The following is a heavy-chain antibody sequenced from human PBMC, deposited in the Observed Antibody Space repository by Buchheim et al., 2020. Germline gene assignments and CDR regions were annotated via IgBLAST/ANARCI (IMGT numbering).Heavy chain of an antibody. V-gene: IGHV3-23*01. D-gene: IGHD3-22*01. CDR1: GFTFSSYA. CDR3: AKGGVGSGYWGDY. CDR2: LGGSGGTT. Sequence: EVQLLESGGGLVQPGGSLRLSCAASGFTFSSYAMSWVRQAPGKGLEGVSGLGGSGGTTYYADPVKGRFTISRDNSKNTLYLQMNSLRVEDTAIYYCAKGGVGSGYWGDYWGQGTL. J-gene: IGHJ4*02.